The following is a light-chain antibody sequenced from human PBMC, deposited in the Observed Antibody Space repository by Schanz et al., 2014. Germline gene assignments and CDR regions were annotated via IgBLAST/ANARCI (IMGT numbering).Light chain of an antibody. CDR2: LGS. CDR1: QSLLHSNEYNY. V-gene: IGKV2-28*01. J-gene: IGKJ5*01. CDR3: MQALQTLPIT. Sequence: DIVMTQSPLSLPVTPGEPASISCRSSQSLLHSNEYNYLDWYLQKPGQSPHLLIYLGSNRASGVPDRFSGSGSGTDFTLKISRVEAEDVGVYYCMQALQTLPITFGQGTRLEIK.